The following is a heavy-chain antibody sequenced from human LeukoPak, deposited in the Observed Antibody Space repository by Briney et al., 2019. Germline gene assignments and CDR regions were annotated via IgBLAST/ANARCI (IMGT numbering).Heavy chain of an antibody. CDR2: INTNTGNP. V-gene: IGHV7-4-1*02. CDR1: GYTFTSYA. D-gene: IGHD6-13*01. CDR3: AREGIAAAGTLDVTYYFDY. Sequence: ASVKVSCKASGYTFTSYAMNWVRQAPGQGLEWMGWINTNTGNPTYAQGFTGRFVFSLDTSVSTAYLQISSLKAEDTAVYYCAREGIAAAGTLDVTYYFDYWGQGTLVTVSS. J-gene: IGHJ4*02.